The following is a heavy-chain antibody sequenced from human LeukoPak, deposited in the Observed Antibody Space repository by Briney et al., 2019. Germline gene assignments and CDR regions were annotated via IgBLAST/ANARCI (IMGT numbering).Heavy chain of an antibody. Sequence: EGSLRLPCAASGSAFSSYDMHWVRQVSGKGLEWVSAIGHAGDTYYADSVKGRFTISREDAKNYFFLQMNSLRAGDTAVYFCAALGDSIYWGQGTLVTGSS. D-gene: IGHD1-26*01. CDR1: GSAFSSYD. CDR3: AALGDSIY. CDR2: IGHAGDT. V-gene: IGHV3-13*01. J-gene: IGHJ4*02.